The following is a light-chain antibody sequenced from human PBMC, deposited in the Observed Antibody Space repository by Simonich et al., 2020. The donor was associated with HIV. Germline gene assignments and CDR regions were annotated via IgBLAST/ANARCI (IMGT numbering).Light chain of an antibody. CDR2: DAS. Sequence: AIQLTQSPSSLSASVGDRDTITCRTSQDISSALAWYQQKPGKAPKLLIYDASSLESGVPSRFSGSGSGTDFTLTISSLQPDDFATYYCQQYNSYPRTFGQGTKLEIK. CDR3: QQYNSYPRT. J-gene: IGKJ2*01. V-gene: IGKV1-13*02. CDR1: QDISSA.